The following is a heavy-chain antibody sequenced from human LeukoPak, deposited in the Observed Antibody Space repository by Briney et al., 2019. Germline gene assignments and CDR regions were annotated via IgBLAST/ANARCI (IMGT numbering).Heavy chain of an antibody. V-gene: IGHV3-30-3*01. J-gene: IGHJ4*02. CDR2: ISYDGSNK. D-gene: IGHD6-13*01. Sequence: GGSLRLSCAASGFTFSSYAMHWVRQAPGKGLEWVAVISYDGSNKYYADSVKGRFTISRDNSKNTLYLQMNSLRAEDTAVYYCARDTLSMESSSWYEGWYYFDYWGQGTLVTVSS. CDR3: ARDTLSMESSSWYEGWYYFDY. CDR1: GFTFSSYA.